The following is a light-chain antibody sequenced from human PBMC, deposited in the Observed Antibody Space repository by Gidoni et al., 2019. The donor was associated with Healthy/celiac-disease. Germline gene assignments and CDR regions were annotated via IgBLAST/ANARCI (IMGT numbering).Light chain of an antibody. Sequence: QSVLTQPPSVSGAPGQRVTISCTGSSSNIGAGYDVHWYQQLPGTAPNLLIYGKSNRPSGVPDRFSGSKSGTSASLAITGLQAEDEADYYCQSYDSSLSAYVVFGGGTKLTVL. J-gene: IGLJ2*01. CDR1: SSNIGAGYD. V-gene: IGLV1-40*01. CDR3: QSYDSSLSAYVV. CDR2: GKS.